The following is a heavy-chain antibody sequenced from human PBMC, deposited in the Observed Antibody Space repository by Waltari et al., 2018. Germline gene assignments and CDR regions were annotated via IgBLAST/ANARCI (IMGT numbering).Heavy chain of an antibody. CDR1: GFIFSNHW. CDR3: GKFGSPGSFDN. CDR2: IHPDGSGK. V-gene: IGHV3-7*01. J-gene: IGHJ5*02. D-gene: IGHD3-10*01. Sequence: EVQLVESGGGLVQPGGSLRLSCAASGFIFSNHWMGWVRQTPGKGLRWVDNIHPDGSGKKEVDSVKGRFTVSRDNAQNSLFLQMNSLRGVDTAVYYCGKFGSPGSFDNWGQGTLVAVSS.